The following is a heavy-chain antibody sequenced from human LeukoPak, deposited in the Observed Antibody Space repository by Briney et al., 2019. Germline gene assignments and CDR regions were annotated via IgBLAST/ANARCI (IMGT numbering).Heavy chain of an antibody. CDR2: IRGGGGSA. CDR1: AFTFSAYA. J-gene: IGHJ3*02. CDR3: ARDPNGDYIGAFDM. V-gene: IGHV3-23*01. D-gene: IGHD4-17*01. Sequence: GGSLTLSCTASAFTFSAYAMVWVRQAPGKGPEWVSAIRGGGGSAFYADSVKGRFTISRDNSKYTLFLQMNSLRAEDTAVYYCARDPNGDYIGAFDMWGPGTMVTVSS.